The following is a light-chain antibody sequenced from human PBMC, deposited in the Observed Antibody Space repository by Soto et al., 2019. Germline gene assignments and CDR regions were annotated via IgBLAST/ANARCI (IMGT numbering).Light chain of an antibody. Sequence: ETVITQSRTTLSVSPGEGATLSCRASQGIGDTLAWYQQKPGQTPRLLIYDTSIRAAGIPARFSGSRSGAEFTLTISSLQSEDFAVYYCQQYNNWPSWTFGQGTKVDI. V-gene: IGKV3-15*01. CDR1: QGIGDT. CDR3: QQYNNWPSWT. J-gene: IGKJ1*01. CDR2: DTS.